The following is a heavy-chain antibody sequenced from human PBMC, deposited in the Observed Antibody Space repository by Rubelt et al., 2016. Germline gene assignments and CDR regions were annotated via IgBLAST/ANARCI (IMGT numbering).Heavy chain of an antibody. CDR3: TSPWTKIRAFDI. D-gene: IGHD3/OR15-3a*01. CDR2: ISSSSSYI. CDR1: GFTFSSYS. J-gene: IGHJ3*02. V-gene: IGHV3-21*01. Sequence: KSGGSLRLSCAASGFTFSSYSMNWVRQAPGKGLEWVSSISSSSSYIYYADSVKGRFTISRDNAKNSLYLQMNSLRAEDTAVYYCTSPWTKIRAFDIWGQGTMVTVSS.